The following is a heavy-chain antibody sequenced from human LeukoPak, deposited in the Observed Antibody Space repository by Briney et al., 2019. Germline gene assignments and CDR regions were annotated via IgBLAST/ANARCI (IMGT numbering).Heavy chain of an antibody. CDR3: ARGLRYSSSWPQNRYYMDV. Sequence: SETLSLTCAVYGGSFSGYNWRWIRQPPGKGLEWIGEINHSGNTKYNPSLKSRVTISVDTSKNQFSLKLNFVTAADTAVYYCARGLRYSSSWPQNRYYMDVWGKGTTVTVSS. V-gene: IGHV4-34*01. CDR2: INHSGNT. CDR1: GGSFSGYN. D-gene: IGHD6-13*01. J-gene: IGHJ6*03.